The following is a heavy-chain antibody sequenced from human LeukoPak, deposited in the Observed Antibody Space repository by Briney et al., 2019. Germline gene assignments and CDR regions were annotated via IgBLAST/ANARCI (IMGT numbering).Heavy chain of an antibody. D-gene: IGHD6-13*01. J-gene: IGHJ3*02. CDR3: ARLDSSSWFDAFDI. V-gene: IGHV4-39*07. Sequence: PSETLSLTCTVSGGSISSSSYYWGWIRQPPGKGLEWIGSIYYSGSTNYNPSLKSRVTISVDTSKNQFSLKLSSVTAADTAVYYCARLDSSSWFDAFDIWGQGTMVTVSS. CDR2: IYYSGST. CDR1: GGSISSSSYY.